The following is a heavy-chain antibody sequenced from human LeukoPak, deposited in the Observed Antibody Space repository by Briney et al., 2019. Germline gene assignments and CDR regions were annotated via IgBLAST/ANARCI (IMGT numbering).Heavy chain of an antibody. CDR3: ARDSGNYYPNFVF. J-gene: IGHJ4*02. Sequence: ASVKVPCKTSGYTFSNHHIHWVRQAPGHGLEWMGIIKVSGGSTSYAQKFQGRVTVASDTSTGTVHMELRSLRSEDTAMYYCARDSGNYYPNFVFWGQGTLVTVSS. V-gene: IGHV1-46*01. CDR1: GYTFSNHH. D-gene: IGHD1-26*01. CDR2: IKVSGGST.